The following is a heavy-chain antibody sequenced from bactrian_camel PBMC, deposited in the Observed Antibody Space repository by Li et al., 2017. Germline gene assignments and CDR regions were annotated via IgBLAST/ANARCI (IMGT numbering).Heavy chain of an antibody. CDR2: YPGGGVRYFT. Sequence: HVQLVESGGGSVQAGGSLRLSCLALYFPYDTNNRMGWFRQVPGKEREWVANVYPGGGVRYFTYYADSVKGRFTISYDNAKNTVYLQMNNLRPEDTAMYYCAADTSAGCYGDIERLSAHIGQGTQVTVS. CDR1: YFPYDTNNR. D-gene: IGHD3*01. J-gene: IGHJ4*01. V-gene: IGHV3S60*01.